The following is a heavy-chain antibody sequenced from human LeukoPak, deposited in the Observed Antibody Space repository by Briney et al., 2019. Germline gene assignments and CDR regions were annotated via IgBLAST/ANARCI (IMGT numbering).Heavy chain of an antibody. CDR2: IKQDGSEK. J-gene: IGHJ4*02. D-gene: IGHD3-22*01. Sequence: GVSLRLSCAASGFTFSSYWMSWVRQAPGKGLEWVANIKQDGSEKYYVDSVKGRFTISRDNAKNALYLQMNSLRAEDTAVYYCASGLSHFDYWGQGTLVTVSS. CDR3: ASGLSHFDY. V-gene: IGHV3-7*01. CDR1: GFTFSSYW.